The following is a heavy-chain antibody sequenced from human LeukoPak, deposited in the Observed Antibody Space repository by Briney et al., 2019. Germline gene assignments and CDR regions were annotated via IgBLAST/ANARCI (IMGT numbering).Heavy chain of an antibody. Sequence: GASVKVSCKASGYTFTSYGISWVRQAPGQGLEWMGWISAYNGNTNYAQKLQGRVTMTTGTSTSTAYMELRSLRSDDTAVYYCARKVYSNYGSYYYYYYGMDVWGQGTTVTVSS. CDR1: GYTFTSYG. J-gene: IGHJ6*02. CDR2: ISAYNGNT. V-gene: IGHV1-18*01. CDR3: ARKVYSNYGSYYYYYYGMDV. D-gene: IGHD4-11*01.